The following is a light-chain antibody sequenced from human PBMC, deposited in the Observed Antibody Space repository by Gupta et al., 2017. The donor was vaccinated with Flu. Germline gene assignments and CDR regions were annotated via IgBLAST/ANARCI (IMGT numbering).Light chain of an antibody. Sequence: EIVLTQSPATLSLSPGERATLSCRASQSVSSYLAWYQQKPGQAPRLLIYDASNRATGIPARFSGSGVGTDFTLTISRPEPEDFGVYYCQQRSNGPPMYTFGQGTKLEIK. CDR1: QSVSSY. CDR2: DAS. V-gene: IGKV3-11*01. J-gene: IGKJ2*01. CDR3: QQRSNGPPMYT.